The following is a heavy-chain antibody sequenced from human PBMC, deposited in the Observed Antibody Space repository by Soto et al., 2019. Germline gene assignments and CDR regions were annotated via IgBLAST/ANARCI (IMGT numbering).Heavy chain of an antibody. J-gene: IGHJ4*02. Sequence: GGSLRLSCAASGFTFSSYAMHWVRQAPGKGLEWVAVISYDGSNKYYADSVKGRFTISRDNSKNTLYLQMNSLRAEDTAVYYCARDKSGYFDYWGQGTLVTVSS. CDR2: ISYDGSNK. CDR1: GFTFSSYA. V-gene: IGHV3-30-3*01. CDR3: ARDKSGYFDY.